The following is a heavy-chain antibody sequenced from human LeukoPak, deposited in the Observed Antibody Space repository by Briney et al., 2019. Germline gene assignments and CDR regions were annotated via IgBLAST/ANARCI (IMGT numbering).Heavy chain of an antibody. J-gene: IGHJ4*02. CDR1: GFTFRRYA. CDR2: ISSNGGNT. Sequence: PGGSLRLSCSASGFTFRRYAMHWVRQAPGXGLEYISGISSNGGNTDHADSVKGRFTISRDNSKSTLYLQMSSLRPEDTAVYYCIKDAGYSAYASLDSWGQGTLVTVSS. CDR3: IKDAGYSAYASLDS. V-gene: IGHV3-64D*06. D-gene: IGHD5-12*01.